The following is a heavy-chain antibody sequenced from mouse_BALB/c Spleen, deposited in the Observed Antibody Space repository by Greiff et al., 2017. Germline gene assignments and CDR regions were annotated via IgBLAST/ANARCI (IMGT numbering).Heavy chain of an antibody. Sequence: ESGPGLVKPSQSLSLTCTVTGYSITSDYAWNWIRQFPGNKLEWMGYISYSGSTSYNPSLKSRISITRDTSKNQFFLQLNSVTTEDTATYYCARSVYYGNYGWFAYWGQGTLVTVSA. V-gene: IGHV3-2*02. CDR2: ISYSGST. J-gene: IGHJ3*01. CDR1: GYSITSDYA. D-gene: IGHD2-1*01. CDR3: ARSVYYGNYGWFAY.